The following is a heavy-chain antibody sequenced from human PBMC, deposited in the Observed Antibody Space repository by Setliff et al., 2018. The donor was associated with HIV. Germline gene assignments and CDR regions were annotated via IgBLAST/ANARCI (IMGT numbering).Heavy chain of an antibody. D-gene: IGHD2-15*01. CDR2: IFYSGST. Sequence: PSETLSLTCSVSGGSISSGYYYWTWIRQHPGKGLEWIGNIFYSGSTYYNPSLKSRVTISVDTSKNQFSLTLNSVTAADTAVYYCARDEGVVAATETYYYNGLDVWGQGTTVTVSS. CDR1: GGSISSGYYY. J-gene: IGHJ6*02. V-gene: IGHV4-31*03. CDR3: ARDEGVVAATETYYYNGLDV.